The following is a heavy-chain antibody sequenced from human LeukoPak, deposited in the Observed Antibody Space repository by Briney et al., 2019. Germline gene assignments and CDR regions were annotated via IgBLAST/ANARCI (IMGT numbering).Heavy chain of an antibody. CDR2: ISSSGSTI. CDR3: ATSEDYYDSSGYYHEYYFDY. CDR1: GFTFSDYY. V-gene: IGHV3-11*01. D-gene: IGHD3-22*01. J-gene: IGHJ4*02. Sequence: GGSLRLSCAASGFTFSDYYMSWIRQAPGKGLEWVSYISSSGSTIYYADSVKGRFTISRDNAKNSLYLQMNSLRAEDTAVYYCATSEDYYDSSGYYHEYYFDYWGQGTLVTVSS.